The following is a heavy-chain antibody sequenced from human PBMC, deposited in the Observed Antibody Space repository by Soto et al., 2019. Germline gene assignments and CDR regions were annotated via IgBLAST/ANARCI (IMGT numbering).Heavy chain of an antibody. CDR1: GYTFTSYG. Sequence: ASVKVSCKASGYTFTSYGISWGRQGPGQGLEWMGWSSAYNGNTNYAQKLQCRVTMTTDTSTSTAYMELRGLRSDDKAVYYCARGGTIFGVVIMGYYGMDVWGQGTTVTVSS. V-gene: IGHV1-18*01. CDR2: SSAYNGNT. D-gene: IGHD3-3*01. J-gene: IGHJ6*02. CDR3: ARGGTIFGVVIMGYYGMDV.